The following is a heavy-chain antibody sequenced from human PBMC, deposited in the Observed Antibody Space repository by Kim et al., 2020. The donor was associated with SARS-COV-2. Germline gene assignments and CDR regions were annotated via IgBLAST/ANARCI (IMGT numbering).Heavy chain of an antibody. Sequence: GGSLRLSCAASGFTFSNSALSWVRQAPGKGLEWVSFISGSGLSTFYADSVKGRFTISRDNSKSTLYLQMNSLRAEDTAIYYCAKKRGGGSSWSFEGYFD. J-gene: IGHJ4*03. D-gene: IGHD6-13*01. CDR2: ISGSGLST. CDR1: GFTFSNSA. CDR3: AKKRGGGSSWSFEGYFD. V-gene: IGHV3-23*01.